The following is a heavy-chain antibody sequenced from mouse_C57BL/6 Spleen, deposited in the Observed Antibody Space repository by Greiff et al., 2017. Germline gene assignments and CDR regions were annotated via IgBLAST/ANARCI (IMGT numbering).Heavy chain of an antibody. CDR1: GFTFSDYY. Sequence: EVQVVESEGGLVQPGSSMKLSCTASGFTFSDYYMAWVRQVPEKGLEWVANINYDGSSTYYLDSLKSRFIISRDNATNILYLQMSSLKSEDTATYYCAREGNYFDYWGQGTTLTVSS. V-gene: IGHV5-16*01. CDR3: AREGNYFDY. J-gene: IGHJ2*01. CDR2: INYDGSST.